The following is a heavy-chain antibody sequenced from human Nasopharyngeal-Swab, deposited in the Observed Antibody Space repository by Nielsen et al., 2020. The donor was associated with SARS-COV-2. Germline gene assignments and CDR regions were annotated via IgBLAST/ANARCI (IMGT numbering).Heavy chain of an antibody. CDR2: ISYDGSNK. CDR1: GFTFSPHG. V-gene: IGHV3-30*18. J-gene: IGHJ3*01. D-gene: IGHD2-2*01. CDR3: AKNGGADIAVVPAAIVSSFDL. Sequence: GGSLRLSCAASGFTFSPHGMHWVRQAPGKGPEWVAVISYDGSNKYYADSVKGRFTISRDNSKNTLYLQMNSLRAEDTAVYYCAKNGGADIAVVPAAIVSSFDLWGQGTMVTVSS.